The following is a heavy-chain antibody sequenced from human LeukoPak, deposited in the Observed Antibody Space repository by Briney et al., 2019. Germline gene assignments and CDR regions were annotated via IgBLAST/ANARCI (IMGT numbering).Heavy chain of an antibody. CDR1: GFIFTSYA. CDR2: ISYDGTDK. J-gene: IGHJ5*02. Sequence: PGGSLRLSCAASGFIFTSYARHWVRQAPGKGLEWVALISYDGTDKYYADSVKGRFTISRENSRLTLYLQMSSLRAEDTAVYYCARAGDSGNLAWGQGTLVTVSS. D-gene: IGHD1-26*01. V-gene: IGHV3-30*03. CDR3: ARAGDSGNLA.